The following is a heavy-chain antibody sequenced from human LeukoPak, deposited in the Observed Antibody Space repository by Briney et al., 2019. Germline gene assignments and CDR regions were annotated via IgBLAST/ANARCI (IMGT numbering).Heavy chain of an antibody. CDR3: ARGTGEFHY. D-gene: IGHD3-10*01. Sequence: SETLSLTCTVSGGSISSYYWSWIRQPPGKGLEWIGYIYYSESTNYNPSLKSRVTISVDTSKNQFSLKLSSVTAADTAVYYCARGTGEFHYWGQGTLVTVSS. CDR1: GGSISSYY. V-gene: IGHV4-59*01. CDR2: IYYSEST. J-gene: IGHJ4*02.